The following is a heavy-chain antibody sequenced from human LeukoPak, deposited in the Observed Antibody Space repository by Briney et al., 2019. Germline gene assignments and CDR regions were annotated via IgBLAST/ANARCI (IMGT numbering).Heavy chain of an antibody. J-gene: IGHJ5*02. Sequence: PGGSLRLSCAASGFTFSNYGMHWVRQAPGKGLEWVAVISHNDTYRYCADSLKGRFTISRDNSKNTLYLQMNSLRVEDTAVYYCTRDVTVTTDNSFDPWGQGTPVTVSS. CDR3: TRDVTVTTDNSFDP. V-gene: IGHV3-33*05. CDR1: GFTFSNYG. CDR2: ISHNDTYR. D-gene: IGHD4-17*01.